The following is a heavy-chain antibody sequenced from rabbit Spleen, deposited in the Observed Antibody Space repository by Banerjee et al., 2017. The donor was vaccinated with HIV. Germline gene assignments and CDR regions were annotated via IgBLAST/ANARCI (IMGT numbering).Heavy chain of an antibody. CDR1: GFSFSSSYY. Sequence: QSLEESGGDLVKPGASLTLTCTASGFSFSSSYYMCWFRQAPGKGLECIACIYGDSSGSTWYASWAKGRFTISKTSSTTVTLQMTSLTAADTATYFCARDLTDVIGWNFGWWGQGTLVTVS. J-gene: IGHJ4*01. CDR2: IYGDSSGST. CDR3: ARDLTDVIGWNFGW. D-gene: IGHD1-1*01. V-gene: IGHV1S40*01.